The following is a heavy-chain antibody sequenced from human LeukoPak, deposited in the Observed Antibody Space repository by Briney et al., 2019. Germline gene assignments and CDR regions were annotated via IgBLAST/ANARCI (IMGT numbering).Heavy chain of an antibody. CDR1: GFTFSTYT. V-gene: IGHV3-23*01. Sequence: PGGSLRLSCSASGFTFSTYTMSWVRQAPGKGLEWVSSISGSGGSTYYAGSVQGRFTISRDNFKNTLYLQMDSLRAEDAAVYFCAKDAIGQYRPYYFDSWGQGTLVTVSS. CDR3: AKDAIGQYRPYYFDS. D-gene: IGHD3-16*02. CDR2: ISGSGGST. J-gene: IGHJ4*02.